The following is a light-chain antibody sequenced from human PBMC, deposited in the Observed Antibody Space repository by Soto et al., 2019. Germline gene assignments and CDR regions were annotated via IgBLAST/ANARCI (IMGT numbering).Light chain of an antibody. CDR3: SSYTSSIYV. CDR1: SSDVGGYNY. CDR2: DVS. V-gene: IGLV2-14*01. Sequence: QSALTQPASVSGSPGQSITISCTGTSSDVGGYNYVSWYQQHPGKAPKLMIYDVSNRPSGVSNRFSGSKSGNTASLTISGLQAEDEADYYSSSYTSSIYVFGTGTKVTV. J-gene: IGLJ1*01.